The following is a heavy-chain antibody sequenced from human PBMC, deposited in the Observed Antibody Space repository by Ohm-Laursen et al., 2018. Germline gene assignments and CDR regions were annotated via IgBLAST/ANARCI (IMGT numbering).Heavy chain of an antibody. V-gene: IGHV4-59*10. Sequence: TLSLTCAVYGGSFSGYYWSWIRQPAGKGLEWIGRINISGTNYNPSPKSRVTMSVDRSKNQFSLNLSSVTAADTAVYYCAGRGYWGQGTLVTVSS. CDR1: GGSFSGYY. J-gene: IGHJ4*02. D-gene: IGHD1-26*01. CDR3: AGRGY. CDR2: INISGT.